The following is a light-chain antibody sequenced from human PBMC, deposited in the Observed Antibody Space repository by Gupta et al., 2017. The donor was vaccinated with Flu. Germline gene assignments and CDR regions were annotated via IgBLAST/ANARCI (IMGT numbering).Light chain of an antibody. V-gene: IGLV2-14*01. J-gene: IGLJ3*02. CDR3: SSYTSSSTRV. CDR1: SSDVGGYNY. CDR2: EVS. Sequence: SALTQPASVSGYPGQSITISCTGTSSDVGGYNYVSWYQQPPGKAPKLMIYEVSNRPSGVSNRFSGSKSGNTASLTISGLQAEDEADYYCSSYTSSSTRVLGGGTKLTVL.